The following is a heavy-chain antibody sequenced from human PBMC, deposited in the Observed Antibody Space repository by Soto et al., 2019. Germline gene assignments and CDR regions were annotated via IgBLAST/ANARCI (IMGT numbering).Heavy chain of an antibody. Sequence: VQLVESGGGLVQPGGSLKLSCAGSGFTVSDHYMDWVRQAPGKGLEWLGRSRNKANGYTTEYAASVKGRFTILRDXPXNLXYLQMNSLKTEDTAVYYCARGEATAGHQFHYGMDVWGQGTTVTVSS. CDR1: GFTVSDHY. V-gene: IGHV3-72*01. CDR2: SRNKANGYTT. D-gene: IGHD6-25*01. J-gene: IGHJ6*02. CDR3: ARGEATAGHQFHYGMDV.